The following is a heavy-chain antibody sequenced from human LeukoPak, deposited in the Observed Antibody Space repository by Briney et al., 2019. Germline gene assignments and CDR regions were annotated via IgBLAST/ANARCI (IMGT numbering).Heavy chain of an antibody. CDR2: IIPILGIA. CDR3: ARGLYPYYYGMDA. D-gene: IGHD2-2*02. V-gene: IGHV1-69*04. J-gene: IGHJ6*02. CDR1: GGTFSSYA. Sequence: SVKVSCKASGGTFSSYAIGWVRQAPGQGLEWMGRIIPILGIANYAQKFQGRVTITADKSTSTAYMELSSLRSEDTAVYYCARGLYPYYYGMDAWGQGTTVTVSS.